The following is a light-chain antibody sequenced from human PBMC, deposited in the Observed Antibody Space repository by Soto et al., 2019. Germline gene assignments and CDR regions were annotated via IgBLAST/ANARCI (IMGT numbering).Light chain of an antibody. V-gene: IGKV1-39*01. CDR2: AAS. CDR3: QQSYGTPRT. J-gene: IGKJ1*01. Sequence: DIQMTQSPSSLSASVGDRVTITCRASQSISNYVNWYQQKPGKAPKFLIYAASSLQSGVPSRFSGSGSGTDFTLTISSLQPEDFATYYCQQSYGTPRTFGQGTKVKI. CDR1: QSISNY.